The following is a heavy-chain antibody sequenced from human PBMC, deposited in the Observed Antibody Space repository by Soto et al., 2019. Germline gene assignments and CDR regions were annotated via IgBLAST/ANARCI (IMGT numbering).Heavy chain of an antibody. Sequence: SETLSLTCTVSGDSISPYYWSWIRQPPGKGLEWIGYLYYNGGTSYNPSLKSRVTISLHTSKNQFSLNLRSVTAADTAVYYCARAGSGYSFDYWGQGTLVTVSS. J-gene: IGHJ4*02. CDR2: LYYNGGT. D-gene: IGHD3-3*01. V-gene: IGHV4-59*01. CDR3: ARAGSGYSFDY. CDR1: GDSISPYY.